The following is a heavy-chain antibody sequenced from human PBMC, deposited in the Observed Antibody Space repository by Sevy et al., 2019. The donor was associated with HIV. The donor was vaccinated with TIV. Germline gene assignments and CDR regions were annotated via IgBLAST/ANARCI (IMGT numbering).Heavy chain of an antibody. CDR1: GFTFNDYY. CDR3: AREVSSSRGDLDN. Sequence: GESLKISCAASGFTFNDYYMTWIRQAPGKGLEWVSYISNSGNTIKYADSVKGRFTISRDNAKNSLDLQMNSLRAEDTAVYYCAREVSSSRGDLDNWGQGTLVTVSS. CDR2: ISNSGNTI. V-gene: IGHV3-11*01. J-gene: IGHJ4*02. D-gene: IGHD6-13*01.